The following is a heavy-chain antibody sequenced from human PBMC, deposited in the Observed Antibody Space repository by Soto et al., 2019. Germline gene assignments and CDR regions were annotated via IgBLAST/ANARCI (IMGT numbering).Heavy chain of an antibody. D-gene: IGHD1-26*01. V-gene: IGHV3-30*18. CDR3: AKDVVVGATTGLGDYYYYYGMDV. J-gene: IGHJ6*02. Sequence: QAGGSLRLSCAASGFTFSSYGMHWVRQAPGKGLEWVAVISYDGSNKYYADSVKGRFTIPRDNSKNTLYLQMNSLRAEDTAVYYCAKDVVVGATTGLGDYYYYYGMDVWGQGTTV. CDR2: ISYDGSNK. CDR1: GFTFSSYG.